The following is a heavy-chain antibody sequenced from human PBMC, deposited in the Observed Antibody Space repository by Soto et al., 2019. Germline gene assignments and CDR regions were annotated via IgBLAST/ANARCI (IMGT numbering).Heavy chain of an antibody. CDR2: INHSGGT. CDR3: ARMRRVGGRRDLYNFYCYCTDV. Sequence: QVQLQQWGAGLLKPSETLSLTCAVSGGSLSTYFWTWIRQPPGKGLEWVGEINHSGGTNYNPSLKSRVTISLDTSKNQVSLKLRFVTAADTSVYYCARMRRVGGRRDLYNFYCYCTDVWGRGTTVTVSS. V-gene: IGHV4-34*01. D-gene: IGHD3-16*01. CDR1: GGSLSTYF. J-gene: IGHJ6*03.